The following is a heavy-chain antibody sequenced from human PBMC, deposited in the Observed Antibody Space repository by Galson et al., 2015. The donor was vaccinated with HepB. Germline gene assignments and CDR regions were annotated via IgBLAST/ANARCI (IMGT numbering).Heavy chain of an antibody. CDR2: ISSSSSTI. D-gene: IGHD2-8*01. J-gene: IGHJ4*02. CDR3: ARGEDIVLMVYATPLYYFDY. Sequence: SLRLSCAASGFTFSSYSMNWVRQAPGKGLEWVSYISSSSSTIYYADSVKGRFTISRDNAKNSLYLQMNSLRAEDTAVYYCARGEDIVLMVYATPLYYFDYWGQGTLVTVSS. V-gene: IGHV3-48*01. CDR1: GFTFSSYS.